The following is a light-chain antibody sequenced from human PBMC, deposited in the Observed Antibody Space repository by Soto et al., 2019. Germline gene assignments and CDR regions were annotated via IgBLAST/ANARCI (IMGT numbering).Light chain of an antibody. J-gene: IGKJ2*01. CDR3: QQYGSSPYT. Sequence: IVLTQSPATLSLSPGERATLSCRASQSVGSYLAWYQQKPGQAPRLLIYDASTRASGIPARFSGSGSGTDFTLTISRLEPEDFAVYYCQQYGSSPYTFGLGTKVDIK. CDR1: QSVGSY. V-gene: IGKV3-20*01. CDR2: DAS.